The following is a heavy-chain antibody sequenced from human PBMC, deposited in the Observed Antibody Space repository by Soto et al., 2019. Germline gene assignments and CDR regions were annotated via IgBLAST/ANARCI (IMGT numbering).Heavy chain of an antibody. V-gene: IGHV3-48*02. Sequence: EVQLVESGGGMVQPGGSLRVSCAASGFTLSSYSMHWVRQAPGKGLKWVSYISGSGGTIYYADSVKGRFTISRDNAKNSPSVQMNSPADEDTAVYFCARETGLRSSGWSYYFDFWGQGTRVTVSS. CDR1: GFTLSSYS. D-gene: IGHD6-19*01. CDR3: ARETGLRSSGWSYYFDF. J-gene: IGHJ4*02. CDR2: ISGSGGTI.